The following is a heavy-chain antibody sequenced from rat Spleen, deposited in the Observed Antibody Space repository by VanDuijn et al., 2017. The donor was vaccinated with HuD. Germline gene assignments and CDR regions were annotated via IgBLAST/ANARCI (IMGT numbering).Heavy chain of an antibody. Sequence: EVLLVESGGGLVQPGRSMKLSCVASGFTFSGNWLNWIRQAPGKGLEWVASIYLDGSTTYYPDTVKGRFVISKDNAKNVGYLQMNNLRSEDTAMYYCTSGGVTTRLNWFAYWGQGTLVTVSS. D-gene: IGHD1-10*01. V-gene: IGHV5-35*01. CDR3: TSGGVTTRLNWFAY. CDR1: GFTFSGNW. CDR2: IYLDGSTT. J-gene: IGHJ3*01.